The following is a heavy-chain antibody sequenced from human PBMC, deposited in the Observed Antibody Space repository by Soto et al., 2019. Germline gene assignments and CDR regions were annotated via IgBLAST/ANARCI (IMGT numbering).Heavy chain of an antibody. J-gene: IGHJ4*02. CDR3: ASAYDSSGYYDY. CDR1: GGTFSSYA. CDR2: IIPICGTA. V-gene: IGHV1-69*13. D-gene: IGHD3-22*01. Sequence: ASVKVSCKASGGTFSSYAISWVRQAPGQGLEWMGGIIPICGTANYAQKFQGRVTITADESTSTAYMELSSLRSEDTAVYYCASAYDSSGYYDYWGQGTLVTVSS.